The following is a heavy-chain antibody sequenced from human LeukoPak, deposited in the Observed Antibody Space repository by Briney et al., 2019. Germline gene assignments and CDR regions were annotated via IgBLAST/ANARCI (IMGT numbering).Heavy chain of an antibody. CDR1: GFTFSSYA. Sequence: PGGSLRLSCAASGFTFSSYAMHWVRQAPGKGLEWVAVISYDGSNKYYADSVKGRLTISRDNAKNSLYLQMNSLRAEDTAVYYCARSWSSGYWFPATASFDYWGQGTLVTVSS. CDR3: ARSWSSGYWFPATASFDY. J-gene: IGHJ4*02. D-gene: IGHD3-22*01. V-gene: IGHV3-30*04. CDR2: ISYDGSNK.